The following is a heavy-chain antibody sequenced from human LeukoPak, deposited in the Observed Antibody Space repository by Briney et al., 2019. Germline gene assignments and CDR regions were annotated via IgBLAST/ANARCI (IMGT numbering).Heavy chain of an antibody. J-gene: IGHJ6*03. Sequence: SETLSLTCTVSGGSISSYYWSWIRQPPGKGLEWIGEINHSGSTNYNPSLKSRVTISVDTSKNQFSLKLSSVTAADTAVHYCARMDRKPYYYGSPRKYYYYYMDVWGKGTTVTISS. D-gene: IGHD3-10*01. V-gene: IGHV4-34*01. CDR3: ARMDRKPYYYGSPRKYYYYYMDV. CDR2: INHSGST. CDR1: GGSISSYY.